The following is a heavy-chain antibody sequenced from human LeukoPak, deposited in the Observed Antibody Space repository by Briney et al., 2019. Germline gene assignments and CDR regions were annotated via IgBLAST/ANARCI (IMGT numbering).Heavy chain of an antibody. CDR1: GFTFSSYS. D-gene: IGHD1-26*01. Sequence: PGGSLRLSCAASGFTFSSYSMNWVRQAPGKGLEWVSSISSSSSYIYFADSVKGRFTISRDNAKNSLYLQMNSLRAEDTAVYYCARSNSGSYYVYYYYYMDVWGKGTTVTVSS. CDR3: ARSNSGSYYVYYYYYMDV. J-gene: IGHJ6*03. V-gene: IGHV3-21*01. CDR2: ISSSSSYI.